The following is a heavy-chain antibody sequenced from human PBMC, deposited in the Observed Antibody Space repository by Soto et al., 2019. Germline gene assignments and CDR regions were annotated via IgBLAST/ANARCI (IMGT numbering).Heavy chain of an antibody. CDR2: IRSKAYGGTT. D-gene: IGHD5-12*01. Sequence: GGSLRLSCTASGFTFGDYAMSWFRQAPGKGLEWVGFIRSKAYGGTTEYAASVKGRFTIARDDSKSIDYLQMNSLKTEDTAVYYCTRGRVVDIVATIQSVFDYWGQGTLVTVSS. V-gene: IGHV3-49*03. J-gene: IGHJ4*02. CDR3: TRGRVVDIVATIQSVFDY. CDR1: GFTFGDYA.